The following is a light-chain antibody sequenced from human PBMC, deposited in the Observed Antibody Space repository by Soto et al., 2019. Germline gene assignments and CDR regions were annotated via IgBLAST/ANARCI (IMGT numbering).Light chain of an antibody. CDR2: EVS. V-gene: IGLV2-14*01. Sequence: QSALTQPASVSGSPGQSITISCTGTSSDIGGYDYVSWYQQHPGKAPKLIIYEVSNRPSGVSYRSSGSKSGNTASLTISGLQAEDESDYFCSSYTSSSTRVFGTGTKVTVL. CDR3: SSYTSSSTRV. CDR1: SSDIGGYDY. J-gene: IGLJ1*01.